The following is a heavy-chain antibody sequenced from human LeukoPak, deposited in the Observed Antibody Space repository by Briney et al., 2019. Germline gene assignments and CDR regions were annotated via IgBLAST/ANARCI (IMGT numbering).Heavy chain of an antibody. Sequence: PGGFLRLSCAASGFTFSNYAMNWVREAPGKGLQWVSSISGSGGNTYYADSVKGRFTISRDNSKNTLYLQMNSLRAEDTAVYYCAKDIDGSWSYYHDYWGQGTLVTVSS. V-gene: IGHV3-23*01. D-gene: IGHD3-10*01. CDR1: GFTFSNYA. CDR3: AKDIDGSWSYYHDY. J-gene: IGHJ4*02. CDR2: ISGSGGNT.